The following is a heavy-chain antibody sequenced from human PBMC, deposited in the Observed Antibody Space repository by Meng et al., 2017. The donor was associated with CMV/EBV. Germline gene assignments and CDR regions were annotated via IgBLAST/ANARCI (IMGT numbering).Heavy chain of an antibody. V-gene: IGHV4-39*01. CDR3: ARSSGPRYFQH. CDR2: IYYSGST. Sequence: GSLRLSCTVSGGSISSSSYYWGWIRQPPGKGLEWIGSIYYSGSTYYNPSLKSRVTISRDNAKNSLYLQMNSLRAEDTAVYYCARSSGPRYFQHWGQGTLVTVSS. CDR1: GGSISSSSYY. J-gene: IGHJ1*01.